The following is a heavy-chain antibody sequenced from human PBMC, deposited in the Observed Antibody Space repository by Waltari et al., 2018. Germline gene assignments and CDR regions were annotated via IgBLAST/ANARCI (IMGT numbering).Heavy chain of an antibody. J-gene: IGHJ6*02. Sequence: VRLVESGGGLMHPGGSLRLSCAVSGINVATPSMGWCRQTQSKGLEWVAVIYKNDNIYYGDLVEDLFTSTRDSSTNTRFLEMNRLMAADTALYYCASTPSPFAYYYHGVDVWGQPTVVTVSS. V-gene: IGHV3-53*01. CDR2: IYKNDNI. D-gene: IGHD3-16*01. CDR3: ASTPSPFAYYYHGVDV. CDR1: GINVATPS.